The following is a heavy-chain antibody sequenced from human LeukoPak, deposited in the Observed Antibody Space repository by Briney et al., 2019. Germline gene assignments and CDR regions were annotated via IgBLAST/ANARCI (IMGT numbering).Heavy chain of an antibody. V-gene: IGHV3-11*03. CDR3: ASLTYYFDSSGYYPGYFQH. CDR1: GFTFSDYY. D-gene: IGHD3-22*01. J-gene: IGHJ1*01. CDR2: ISSSNSYT. Sequence: PGGSLRLSCAASGFTFSDYYMSWIRQAPGKGLEWVSYISSSNSYTNYADSVKGRFYADSVKGRFTISRDNAKNSLYLQMNSLRAEDTAVYYCASLTYYFDSSGYYPGYFQHWGQGTLVTVPS.